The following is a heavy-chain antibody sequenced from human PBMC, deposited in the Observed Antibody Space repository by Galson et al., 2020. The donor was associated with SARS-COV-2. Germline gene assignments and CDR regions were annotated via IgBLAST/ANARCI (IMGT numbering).Heavy chain of an antibody. V-gene: IGHV4-30-4*07. CDR2: IYYSGST. CDR3: ARSLWERDWYFDL. D-gene: IGHD3-16*01. Sequence: SETLSLTCAVSGGSISSGGYSWGWIRQPPGKGLEWIGYIYYSGSTYYNPSLKSRVTISVDTSKNQFSLKLSSVTAADTAVYYCARSLWERDWYFDLWGRGTLVTVSS. CDR1: GGSISSGGYS. J-gene: IGHJ2*01.